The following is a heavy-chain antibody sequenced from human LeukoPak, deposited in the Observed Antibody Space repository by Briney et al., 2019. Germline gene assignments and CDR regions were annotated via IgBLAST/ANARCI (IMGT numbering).Heavy chain of an antibody. D-gene: IGHD1-26*01. Sequence: ASVKVSCKVSGYTLTELSMHWVRQAPGKGLEWMGGFDPEDGETIYAQKFQGRVTMTGDMSASTVYMELTSLRSEDTAVYYCARDEGESGSHLGAIVDPWGQGTLVTVSS. V-gene: IGHV1-24*01. CDR2: FDPEDGET. CDR1: GYTLTELS. CDR3: ARDEGESGSHLGAIVDP. J-gene: IGHJ5*02.